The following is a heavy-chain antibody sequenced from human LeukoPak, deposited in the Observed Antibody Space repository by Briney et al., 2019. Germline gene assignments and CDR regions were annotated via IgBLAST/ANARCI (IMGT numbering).Heavy chain of an antibody. J-gene: IGHJ4*02. V-gene: IGHV3-48*01. CDR1: GFTFSSYS. CDR3: ARDQSGIKGFDY. D-gene: IGHD1-26*01. CDR2: ISSSSSTI. Sequence: GGSLRLSCAASGFTFSSYSMNWVRQAPGKGLEWASYISSSSSTIYYADSVKGRFTISRDNAKNPLYLQMNSLRAEDTAVYYCARDQSGIKGFDYWGQGTLVTVSS.